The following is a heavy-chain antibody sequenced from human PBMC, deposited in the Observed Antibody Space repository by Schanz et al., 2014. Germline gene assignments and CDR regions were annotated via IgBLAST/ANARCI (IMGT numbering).Heavy chain of an antibody. CDR1: GYNITSND. D-gene: IGHD5-12*01. V-gene: IGHV1-18*01. J-gene: IGHJ6*02. CDR2: INGYNGHT. Sequence: QVQLVQSGAEVKKPGASVKVSCKASGYNITSNDVTWVRQATGQGLEWMGWINGYNGHTLYAQKFQGRVTMTTDTSTSTSYMELTSLRFDDTAVYFCARDLTVDTGYVVHYYYYGMDVWGQGTTVTVSS. CDR3: ARDLTVDTGYVVHYYYYGMDV.